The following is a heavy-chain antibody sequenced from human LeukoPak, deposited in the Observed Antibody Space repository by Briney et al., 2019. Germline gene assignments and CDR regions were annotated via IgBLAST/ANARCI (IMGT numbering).Heavy chain of an antibody. V-gene: IGHV4-59*01. Sequence: SETLSLTCTVSGGSISSYYWSWIRQPPGKGLEWIGYIYYSGSTNYNPSLKSRVTISVDTSKNQCSLKLSSVTAADTAVYYCARDLGGYDDAFDIWGQGTMVTVSS. CDR3: ARDLGGYDDAFDI. D-gene: IGHD3-16*01. CDR1: GGSISSYY. J-gene: IGHJ3*02. CDR2: IYYSGST.